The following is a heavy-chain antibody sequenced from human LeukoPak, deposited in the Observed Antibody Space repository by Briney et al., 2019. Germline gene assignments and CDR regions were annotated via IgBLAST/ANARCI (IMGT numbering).Heavy chain of an antibody. CDR1: GGTFSSYT. CDR3: ARGSVFGVVIITH. Sequence: SVKVSCKASGGTFSSYTISWVRQAPGHGLEWMGRIIPILGIANYAQKFQGRVTITADKSTSTAYMELSSLRSEDTAVYYCARGSVFGVVIITHWGQGTLVTVSS. CDR2: IIPILGIA. V-gene: IGHV1-69*02. J-gene: IGHJ4*02. D-gene: IGHD3-3*01.